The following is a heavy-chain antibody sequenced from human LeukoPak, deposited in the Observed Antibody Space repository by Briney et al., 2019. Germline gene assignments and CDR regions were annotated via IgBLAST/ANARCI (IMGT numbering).Heavy chain of an antibody. J-gene: IGHJ6*03. CDR1: GGSISTSSYY. CDR3: ARGTIYYYYMDV. V-gene: IGHV4-39*07. CDR2: IYYSGST. D-gene: IGHD5-24*01. Sequence: SETLSLTCTVSGGSISTSSYYWGWIRQSPGKGLEWIGSIYYSGSTNYNPSPKSRVTISVDTSKNQFSLKLSSVTAADTAVYYCARGTIYYYYMDVWGKGTTVTVSS.